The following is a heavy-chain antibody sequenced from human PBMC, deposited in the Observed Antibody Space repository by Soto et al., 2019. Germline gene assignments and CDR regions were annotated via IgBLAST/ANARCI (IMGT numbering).Heavy chain of an antibody. Sequence: GSLRLSCAASGFTFRDYYMSWIRQAPGKGLEWVSYISSTGSYAKYADSVKGRFTISRDNAKNSLYLQMNSLRAEDTAVYYCARDSSITPRPLDYWGQGTPVTVSS. J-gene: IGHJ4*02. CDR2: ISSTGSYA. CDR3: ARDSSITPRPLDY. V-gene: IGHV3-11*06. CDR1: GFTFRDYY. D-gene: IGHD6-6*01.